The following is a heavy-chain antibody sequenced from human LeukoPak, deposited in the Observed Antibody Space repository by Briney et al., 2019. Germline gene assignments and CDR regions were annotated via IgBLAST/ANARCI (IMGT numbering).Heavy chain of an antibody. CDR2: IRSNYAT. Sequence: QAGGSLRLSCAGSGFTFSGSAIHRVRQASGKGLEWVGRIRSNYATTYAASMKGRFTISRDDSQNTAYLQINSLKTEDTAVYYCTRLYDGSGTYYNGDYWGQGTLVTVSS. J-gene: IGHJ4*02. D-gene: IGHD3-10*01. CDR3: TRLYDGSGTYYNGDY. CDR1: GFTFSGSA. V-gene: IGHV3-73*01.